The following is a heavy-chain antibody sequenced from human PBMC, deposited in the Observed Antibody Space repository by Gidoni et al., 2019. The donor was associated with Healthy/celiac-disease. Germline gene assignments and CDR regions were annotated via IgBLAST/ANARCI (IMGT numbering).Heavy chain of an antibody. CDR2: ISSSCSTI. CDR1: GFTFSDYY. CDR3: ARRRGLLWSGYYYGMDV. D-gene: IGHD3-10*02. Sequence: QVQLVESGGGWVKPGGSLRLSCAASGFTFSDYYMSWIRQAPGKGLEWVSYISSSCSTIYYADSVKGRFTISRDNAKNSLYLQMNGLRAEDTAVYYCARRRGLLWSGYYYGMDVWGQGTTVTVSS. V-gene: IGHV3-11*01. J-gene: IGHJ6*02.